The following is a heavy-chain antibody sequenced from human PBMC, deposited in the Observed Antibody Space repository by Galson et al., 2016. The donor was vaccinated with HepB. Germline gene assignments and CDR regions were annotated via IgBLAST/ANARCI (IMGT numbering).Heavy chain of an antibody. CDR2: IWPDGSEQ. CDR3: AREPRGADWGFDY. J-gene: IGHJ4*01. Sequence: VRQAPGKGLEWVAVIWPDGSEQYYADSVKGRFTISRDNSDNTMSLQLNSLRAEDTSVYYCAREPRGADWGFDYCGQGTQVAVSS. V-gene: IGHV3-33*01. D-gene: IGHD7-27*01.